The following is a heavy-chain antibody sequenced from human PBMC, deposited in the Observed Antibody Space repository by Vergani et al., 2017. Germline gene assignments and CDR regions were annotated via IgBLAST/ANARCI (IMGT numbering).Heavy chain of an antibody. J-gene: IGHJ3*02. Sequence: EVQLLESGGGLVQPGGSLRLSCAASGFTFSSYAMSWVRQAPGKGLEWVSAISGSGGSTYYADSVKGRFTITRDNSKNTLYLQMNSLRAEDTAVYYCAKWLLVSGPPYYAFDIWGQGTMVTVSS. CDR1: GFTFSSYA. D-gene: IGHD3-22*01. CDR2: ISGSGGST. CDR3: AKWLLVSGPPYYAFDI. V-gene: IGHV3-23*01.